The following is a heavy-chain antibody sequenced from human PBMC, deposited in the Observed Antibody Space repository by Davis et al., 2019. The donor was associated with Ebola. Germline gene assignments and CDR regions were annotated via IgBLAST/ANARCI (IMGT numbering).Heavy chain of an antibody. Sequence: GGSLRLSCAASGFTFSSCWMNWVRQGPGKGLEWVANIKQDGSKKNYLDSVKDRFTISRDNAKNSLFLQMNNLRVDDTAVYYCATELTGNAFDVWGRGTLVTVSS. CDR2: IKQDGSKK. J-gene: IGHJ3*01. CDR1: GFTFSSCW. CDR3: ATELTGNAFDV. V-gene: IGHV3-7*03. D-gene: IGHD3-9*01.